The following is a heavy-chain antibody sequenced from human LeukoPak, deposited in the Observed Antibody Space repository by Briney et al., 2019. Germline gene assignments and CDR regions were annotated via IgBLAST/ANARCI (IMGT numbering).Heavy chain of an antibody. CDR1: GLTVSSNY. J-gene: IGHJ3*02. Sequence: GGSLRLSCAASGLTVSSNYISWVRQAPGKGLEWVLDTYSGGSTYYADSAMGRFTISRDNSKNTLYLLMNCMRAEDTALYYFARDYRSGGSCPQPDAFDIWGQGTMVTVSS. CDR2: TYSGGST. D-gene: IGHD2-15*01. CDR3: ARDYRSGGSCPQPDAFDI. V-gene: IGHV3-53*01.